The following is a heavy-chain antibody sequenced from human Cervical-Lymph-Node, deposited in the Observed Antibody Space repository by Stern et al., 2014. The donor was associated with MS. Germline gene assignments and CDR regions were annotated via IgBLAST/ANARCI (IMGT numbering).Heavy chain of an antibody. V-gene: IGHV1-46*01. Sequence: VQLVESGAEVKKPGASVKVSCKATGDTFINYYMHWVRQAPGHGLEWIRIINTLGGSTDYTQKFQGRLSRNRDTSTAPASIALSGLRPEDTAVYYCAREYVEASGVGYLYYGLDVWGQGTTVIVSS. J-gene: IGHJ6*02. CDR3: AREYVEASGVGYLYYGLDV. CDR1: GDTFINYY. D-gene: IGHD2-21*02. CDR2: INTLGGST.